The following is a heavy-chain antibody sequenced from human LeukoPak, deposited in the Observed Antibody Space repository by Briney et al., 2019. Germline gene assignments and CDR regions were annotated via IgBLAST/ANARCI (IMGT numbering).Heavy chain of an antibody. D-gene: IGHD6-13*01. V-gene: IGHV1-8*02. CDR3: ARTNKGSSNCDY. CDR1: GXTFTNYD. J-gene: IGHJ4*02. CDR2: MDPSSGNT. Sequence: VTVSXKASGXTFTNYDINWVRQATGQGLEWMGWMDPSSGNTGCGEKFQGRITMTRDTPINTAYMELSSLRSEDSAVYYCARTNKGSSNCDYWGQGTLVTVSS.